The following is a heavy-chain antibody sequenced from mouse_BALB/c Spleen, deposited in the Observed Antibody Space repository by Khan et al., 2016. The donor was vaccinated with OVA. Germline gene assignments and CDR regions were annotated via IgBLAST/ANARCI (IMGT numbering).Heavy chain of an antibody. D-gene: IGHD2-14*01. CDR1: GYTFTSYT. CDR2: INPSNDYT. CDR3: VREGYYLRSDGWFAY. Sequence: QVQLQQSGAELARPGASLKMSCKASGYTFTSYTIHWVRQRPGLTLEWIGHINPSNDYTNYNQTFKDKATLIVDKSSSTAYMQLSSLTSEDSAVYYCVREGYYLRSDGWFAYWGQGTLVTVSA. J-gene: IGHJ3*01. V-gene: IGHV1-4*01.